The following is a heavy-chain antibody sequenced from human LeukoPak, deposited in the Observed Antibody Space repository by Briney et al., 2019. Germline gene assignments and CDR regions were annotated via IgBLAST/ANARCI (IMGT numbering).Heavy chain of an antibody. CDR3: AAVVGSGSYYDY. J-gene: IGHJ4*02. V-gene: IGHV3-74*01. Sequence: GGSLRLSCAASGFTFRSYWMHCVRQPPGKGLVWVSRINSDGSSTSYADSVKGRFTISRDNAKNTLFLQMNSLRAEDTAVYYCAAVVGSGSYYDYWGQGALVTVSS. CDR2: INSDGSST. CDR1: GFTFRSYW. D-gene: IGHD1-26*01.